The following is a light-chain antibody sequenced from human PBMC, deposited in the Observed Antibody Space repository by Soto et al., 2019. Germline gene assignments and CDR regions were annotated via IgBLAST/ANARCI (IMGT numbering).Light chain of an antibody. CDR3: SSYAGSYTSV. CDR1: SSDVGGYDY. V-gene: IGLV2-11*01. CDR2: DVS. J-gene: IGLJ1*01. Sequence: QSALTQPRSVSGSPGQSVTISCTGTSSDVGGYDYVSWYQQHPGKAPKLMVYDVSARPSGVPDRFSGSKSGNTASLTISGLQVEDEADYYCSSYAGSYTSVFGTGTKLTVL.